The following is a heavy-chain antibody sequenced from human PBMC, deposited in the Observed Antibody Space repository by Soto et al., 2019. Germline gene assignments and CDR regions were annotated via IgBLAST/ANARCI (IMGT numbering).Heavy chain of an antibody. J-gene: IGHJ4*02. D-gene: IGHD2-15*01. CDR3: AREVDCSGGSCFDY. V-gene: IGHV4-34*01. Sequence: PSETLSLTCAVYGGSFSGYYWSWIRQPPGKGLEWIGEINHSGSTNYNPSLKSRVTISVDTSKNQFSLKLSSVTAADTAVYYCAREVDCSGGSCFDYWGQGTLVTVSS. CDR1: GGSFSGYY. CDR2: INHSGST.